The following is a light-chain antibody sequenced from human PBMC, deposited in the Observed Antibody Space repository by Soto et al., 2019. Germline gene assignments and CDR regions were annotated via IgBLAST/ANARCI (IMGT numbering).Light chain of an antibody. CDR3: SSYTTSNTRQIV. Sequence: LTQPASVSGSPGQSITISCTGTSSDVGGYNYVSWYQHHPGKAPKLMIYDVSNRPSGVSNRFSGSKSGNTASLTISGLQPEEEADYYCSSYTTSNTRQIVFGTGTKVTVL. J-gene: IGLJ1*01. CDR2: DVS. CDR1: SSDVGGYNY. V-gene: IGLV2-14*03.